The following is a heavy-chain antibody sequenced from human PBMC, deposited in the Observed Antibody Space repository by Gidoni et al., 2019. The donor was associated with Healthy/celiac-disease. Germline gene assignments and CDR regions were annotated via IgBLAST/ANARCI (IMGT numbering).Heavy chain of an antibody. CDR1: GGSISSGGYS. D-gene: IGHD6-19*01. J-gene: IGHJ4*02. CDR2: IYHSGST. Sequence: QLQLQESGSGLVKPSQTLSLTCAVSGGSISSGGYSWSWIRQPPGKGLEWIGYIYHSGSTYYNPSLKSRVTISVDRSKNQFSLKLSSVTAADTAVYYCARENGIAVAGYFDYWGQGTLVTVSS. CDR3: ARENGIAVAGYFDY. V-gene: IGHV4-30-2*01.